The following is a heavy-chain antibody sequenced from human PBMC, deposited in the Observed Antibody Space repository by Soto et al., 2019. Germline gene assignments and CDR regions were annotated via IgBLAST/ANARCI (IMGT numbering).Heavy chain of an antibody. Sequence: QVQLVESGGGVVQPGRSLRLSCAASGFTFSSYGMHWVRQAPGKGLEWVAVISYDGSNKYYADSVKGRFTISRDNSKNTLYLQMNSLRAEDTAVYYCAKDRELELAWGDFDYWGQGTLVTVSS. CDR3: AKDRELELAWGDFDY. CDR1: GFTFSSYG. CDR2: ISYDGSNK. V-gene: IGHV3-30*18. J-gene: IGHJ4*02. D-gene: IGHD1-7*01.